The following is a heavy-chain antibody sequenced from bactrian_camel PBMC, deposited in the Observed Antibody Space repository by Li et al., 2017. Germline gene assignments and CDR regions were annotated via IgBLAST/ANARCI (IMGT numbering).Heavy chain of an antibody. CDR2: IDTDGTT. V-gene: IGHV3S53*01. CDR3: AARGGCLWANYIATETEYNY. D-gene: IGHD4*01. J-gene: IGHJ4*01. Sequence: QVQLVESGGGSVQAGGSLKLSCAVDISSGYILRRCKMGWWRRAPGAKRELVSIIDTDGTTTYLEDVKGRFTISQDKAKNAMYLQMNSLKPEDTAMYYCAARGGCLWANYIATETEYNYWGQGTQVTVS. CDR1: GYILRRCK.